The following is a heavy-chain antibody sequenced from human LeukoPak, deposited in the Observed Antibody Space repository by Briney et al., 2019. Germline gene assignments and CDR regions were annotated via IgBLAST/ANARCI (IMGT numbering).Heavy chain of an antibody. CDR3: ARHEYSGSYFDY. CDR2: IYYSGST. Sequence: SETLSLTCTVSGGSISSSSYYWGWIRQPPGKGLEWIGSIYYSGSTYYNPSLKSRVTISVDTSENQFSLKLSSVTAADTAVYYCARHEYSGSYFDYWGQGTLVTVSS. CDR1: GGSISSSSYY. J-gene: IGHJ4*02. V-gene: IGHV4-39*01. D-gene: IGHD5-12*01.